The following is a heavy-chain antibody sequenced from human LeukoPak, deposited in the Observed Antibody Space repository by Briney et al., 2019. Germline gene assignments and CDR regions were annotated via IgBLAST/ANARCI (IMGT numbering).Heavy chain of an antibody. Sequence: KTSETLSLTCTVSGGSISSSDYYWGWIRQSPGKGLEWIGSISYSGTTYYNPSLKSGVTISVDTSKNQFSLKLISVTAADTAVYYCARVVFRGGYYDSFDPWGQGSLVSVSS. V-gene: IGHV4-39*07. CDR1: GGSISSSDYY. J-gene: IGHJ5*02. CDR2: ISYSGTT. D-gene: IGHD3-16*01. CDR3: ARVVFRGGYYDSFDP.